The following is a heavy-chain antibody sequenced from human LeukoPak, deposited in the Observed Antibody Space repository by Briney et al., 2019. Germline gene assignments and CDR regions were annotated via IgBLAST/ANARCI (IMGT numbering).Heavy chain of an antibody. Sequence: ASVKVSCKASGGTFSSYAISWVRQAPGQGLEWMGGIIPIFGTANYARKFQGRVTITADESTSTAYMELSSLRSEDTAVYYCARGDYYDSSGYLYYFDYWGQGTLVTVSS. CDR3: ARGDYYDSSGYLYYFDY. J-gene: IGHJ4*02. CDR2: IIPIFGTA. CDR1: GGTFSSYA. D-gene: IGHD3-22*01. V-gene: IGHV1-69*13.